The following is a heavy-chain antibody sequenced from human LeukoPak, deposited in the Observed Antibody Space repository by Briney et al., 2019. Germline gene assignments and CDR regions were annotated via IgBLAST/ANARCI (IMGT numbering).Heavy chain of an antibody. CDR2: ISGSAGST. J-gene: IGHJ4*02. CDR1: GFPFSSYV. D-gene: IGHD3-10*01. V-gene: IGHV3-23*01. CDR3: ARDFGWYYYGSGSYNYYFDY. Sequence: PGGSLRLSCAASGFPFSSYVMSWVRQAPGKGLEWVSAISGSAGSTNYADSVKGRFTISRDNAKNSLYLQMNSLRAEDTAVYYCARDFGWYYYGSGSYNYYFDYWGQGTLVTVSS.